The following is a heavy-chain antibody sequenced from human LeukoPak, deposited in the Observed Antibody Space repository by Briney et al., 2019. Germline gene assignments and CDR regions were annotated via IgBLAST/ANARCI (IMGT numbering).Heavy chain of an antibody. CDR2: IYPGDSDT. J-gene: IGHJ2*01. D-gene: IGHD2-21*02. Sequence: GESLKISCKGSGYSFTSYWIGWVRQMPGKGLEWMGIIYPGDSDTRYSPSFQGQVTISADKSISTAYLQWSSLKASDTAMYYCARRVGGLAYCGVDCYSPGWYFDHWGRGTLVTVSS. V-gene: IGHV5-51*01. CDR3: ARRVGGLAYCGVDCYSPGWYFDH. CDR1: GYSFTSYW.